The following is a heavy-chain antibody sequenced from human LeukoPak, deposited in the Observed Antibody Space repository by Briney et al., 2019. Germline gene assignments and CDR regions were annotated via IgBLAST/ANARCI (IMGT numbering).Heavy chain of an antibody. V-gene: IGHV3-43*02. CDR2: ISGDGGVT. J-gene: IGHJ4*02. CDR1: GFTFDDYA. Sequence: GGSLRLSCATSGFTFDDYAMHRVRQAPGKGLDWVSLISGDGGVTYYADSVKGRFTISRDNSSNSLYLQMNSLRTEDTALYYCAKDIRAVAGRYDYWGQGALVTVSS. CDR3: AKDIRAVAGRYDY. D-gene: IGHD6-19*01.